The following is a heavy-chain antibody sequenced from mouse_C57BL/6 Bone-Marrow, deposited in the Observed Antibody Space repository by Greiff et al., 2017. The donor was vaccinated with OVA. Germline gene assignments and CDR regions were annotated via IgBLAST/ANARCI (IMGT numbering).Heavy chain of an antibody. CDR3: TRRNYWYFDV. V-gene: IGHV1-15*01. J-gene: IGHJ1*03. Sequence: VQLQQSGAELVRPGASVTLSCKASGYTFTDYEMHWVKQTPVHGLEWIGAIDPETGGTAYNQKFKGKAILTADKSSSTAYMELRSLTSEDSAVYYCTRRNYWYFDVWDTGTTVTVSS. CDR2: IDPETGGT. CDR1: GYTFTDYE.